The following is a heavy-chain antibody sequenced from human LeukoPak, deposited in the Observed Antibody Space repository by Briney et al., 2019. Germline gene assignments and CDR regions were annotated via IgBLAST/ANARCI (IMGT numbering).Heavy chain of an antibody. V-gene: IGHV3-30*03. CDR3: ARRRGYYDYYGMDV. CDR2: TSYDGSDK. J-gene: IGHJ6*02. CDR1: GFSFSRYG. Sequence: GGSLRLSCAASGFSFSRYGMHWVRQAPGKGLEWVAVTSYDGSDKYYSDSVKGRFTISRDNSKNTLYLQMNSPRAEDTAVYYCARRRGYYDYYGMDVWGQGTTVTVSS. D-gene: IGHD3-3*01.